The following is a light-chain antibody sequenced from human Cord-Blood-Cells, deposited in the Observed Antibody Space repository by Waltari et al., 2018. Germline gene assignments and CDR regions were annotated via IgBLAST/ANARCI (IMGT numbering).Light chain of an antibody. J-gene: IGLJ3*02. CDR1: SSDVGGSNY. CDR3: SSYAGSNNWV. CDR2: EVS. Sequence: QSALTQPPPASGSPGQSATISCTATSSDVGGSNYVPWYQQRPGKAPKRMIYEVSKRPSGVPDRFSGSKSGNTASLPVSGLQAEDEADYYCSSYAGSNNWVFGGGTKLTVL. V-gene: IGLV2-8*01.